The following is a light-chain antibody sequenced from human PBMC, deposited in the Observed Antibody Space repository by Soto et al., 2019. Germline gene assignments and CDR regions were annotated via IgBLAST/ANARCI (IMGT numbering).Light chain of an antibody. J-gene: IGLJ1*01. CDR1: SSDVGYYDY. CDR2: EVT. CDR3: SLYTSENTYV. V-gene: IGLV2-8*01. Sequence: SALTQPPSASGFPGQSVTISCTGTSSDVGYYDYVSWYQQHPGKAPKLVIYEVTKRPSGVPDRVSASKSGNTASLTVSGLQAADEADYYCSLYTSENTYVFGTGTKVTV.